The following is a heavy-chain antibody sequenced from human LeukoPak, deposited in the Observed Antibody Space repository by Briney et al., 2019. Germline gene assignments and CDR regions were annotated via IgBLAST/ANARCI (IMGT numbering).Heavy chain of an antibody. CDR2: IYYSGST. CDR1: GGSISGSSYY. D-gene: IGHD2-21*02. CDR3: ARQQGNVVVTAVGY. J-gene: IGHJ4*02. Sequence: SETLSLTCTVSGGSISGSSYYWGWIRQHPGKGLEWIVSIYYSGSTYYNPSLKSRVTISVDTSKNQFSRKLSSETAADTAVYYCARQQGNVVVTAVGYWGQGTLVTVSS. V-gene: IGHV4-39*01.